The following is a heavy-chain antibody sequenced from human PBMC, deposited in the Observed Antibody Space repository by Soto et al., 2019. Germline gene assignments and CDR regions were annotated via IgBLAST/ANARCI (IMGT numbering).Heavy chain of an antibody. J-gene: IGHJ4*02. CDR3: ARFEYCTNGVCNYFDY. V-gene: IGHV5-51*01. CDR2: IYPGDSDT. CDR1: GYIFTSYW. Sequence: GESLKISCNGSGYIFTSYWIGWVRQMPGKGLEWMGIIYPGDSDTRYSPSFQGQVTISADKSISTAYLQWSSLKASDTAMYYCARFEYCTNGVCNYFDYWGQGTLVTVSS. D-gene: IGHD2-8*01.